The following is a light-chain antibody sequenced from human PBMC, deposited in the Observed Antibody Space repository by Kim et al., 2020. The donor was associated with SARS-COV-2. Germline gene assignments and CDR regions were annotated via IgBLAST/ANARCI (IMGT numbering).Light chain of an antibody. J-gene: IGKJ5*01. CDR3: QQYDNWPIT. CDR1: QSVSRK. V-gene: IGKV3-15*01. CDR2: DAS. Sequence: ETANPSGRARQSVSRKSTWYQKEPGQAPRLLIYDASPRATGIPVSFSVSGSGTEFTLSISSLQSEYVSVYFCQQYDNWPITFGQGTRLEIK.